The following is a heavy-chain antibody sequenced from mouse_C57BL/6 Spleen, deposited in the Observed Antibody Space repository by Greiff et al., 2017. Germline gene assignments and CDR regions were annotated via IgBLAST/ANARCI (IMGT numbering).Heavy chain of an antibody. V-gene: IGHV1-9*01. CDR3: SRSTTVAPYWYIDF. J-gene: IGHJ1*03. D-gene: IGHD1-1*01. CDR2: ILPGGGST. CDR1: GYAFSGYW. Sequence: VQLQPSGAELMQPGASVKLSCKASGYAFSGYWIEWVKQRPGHGLEWIGEILPGGGSTNYNEKFKGTATFTADKSSNTAYMQLRSLTTEASAIYDRSRSTTVAPYWYIDFWGTGTTVTVSS.